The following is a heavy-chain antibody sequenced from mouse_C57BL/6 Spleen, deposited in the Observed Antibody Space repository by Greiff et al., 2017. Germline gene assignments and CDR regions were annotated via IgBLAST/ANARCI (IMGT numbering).Heavy chain of an antibody. V-gene: IGHV1-9*01. Sequence: QVQLKQSGAELMKPGASVKLSCKATGYTFTGYWIEWVKQRPGHGLEWIGEILPGSGSTNYNEKFKGKATFTAATSSNTTYMQLSSLTTEDSAIYYCARKGNYYGPLYWYVDVWGTGTTVTVSS. CDR1: GYTFTGYW. CDR2: ILPGSGST. J-gene: IGHJ1*03. CDR3: ARKGNYYGPLYWYVDV. D-gene: IGHD1-1*01.